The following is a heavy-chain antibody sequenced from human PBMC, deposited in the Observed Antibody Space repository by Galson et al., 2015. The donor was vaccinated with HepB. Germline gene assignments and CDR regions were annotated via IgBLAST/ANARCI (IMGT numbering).Heavy chain of an antibody. D-gene: IGHD3-10*01. Sequence: SLRLSCAASGFTFSSYSMNWVRQAPGKGLEWVSYISSSSSTIYYADSVKGRFTISRDNAKNSLYLQMNSLRAEDTAVYYCARVRGDYYGSGSYYYYYYGMDVWGQGTTVTVSS. V-gene: IGHV3-48*04. CDR2: ISSSSSTI. CDR3: ARVRGDYYGSGSYYYYYYGMDV. CDR1: GFTFSSYS. J-gene: IGHJ6*02.